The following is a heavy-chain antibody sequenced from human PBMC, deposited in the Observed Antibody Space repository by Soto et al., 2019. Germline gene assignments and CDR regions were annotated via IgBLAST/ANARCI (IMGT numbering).Heavy chain of an antibody. CDR3: ASKYSSGWYIRDYYYGMDV. D-gene: IGHD6-19*01. Sequence: GASVKVSCKASGGTFSSYAISWVRQAPGQGLEWMGGIIPIFGTANYAQKFQGRVTITADESTSTAYMELSSLRSEDTAVYYCASKYSSGWYIRDYYYGMDVWGQGTTVTVSS. J-gene: IGHJ6*02. CDR2: IIPIFGTA. CDR1: GGTFSSYA. V-gene: IGHV1-69*13.